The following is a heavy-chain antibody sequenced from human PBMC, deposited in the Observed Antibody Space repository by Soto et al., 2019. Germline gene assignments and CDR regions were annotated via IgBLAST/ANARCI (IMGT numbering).Heavy chain of an antibody. J-gene: IGHJ6*02. V-gene: IGHV1-69*06. CDR2: IIPIFGTA. Sequence: QVQLVQSGAEVKKPGSSVKVSCKASGGTFSSYAISWVRQAPGQGLEWMGGIIPIFGTANYAQKFPGRVTITADKSTSTAYMELSRLRSEGTAVYYCALGYCSSTSCYGDLHYYCGMDVWGQGTTVTVSS. CDR1: GGTFSSYA. D-gene: IGHD2-2*01. CDR3: ALGYCSSTSCYGDLHYYCGMDV.